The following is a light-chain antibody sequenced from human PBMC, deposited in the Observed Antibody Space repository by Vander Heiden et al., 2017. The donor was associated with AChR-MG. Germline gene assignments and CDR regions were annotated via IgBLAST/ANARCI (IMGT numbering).Light chain of an antibody. CDR2: DVT. CDR1: SSDVGAYNY. CDR3: ASHAGSSVV. V-gene: IGLV2-8*01. J-gene: IGLJ2*01. Sequence: QSALTQPPSASGSPGQSVTISCTGTSSDVGAYNYVTWYQQYPGKAPKVIRDDVTERPSGVPDRFSGSKSGNTASLTVAGLQTEDEADYYCASHAGSSVVFGGGTKLTV.